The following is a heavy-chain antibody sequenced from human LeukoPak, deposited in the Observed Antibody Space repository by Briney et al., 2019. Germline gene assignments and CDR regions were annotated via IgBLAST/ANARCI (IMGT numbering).Heavy chain of an antibody. Sequence: GGSLRLSCAASGFTFNTFNMNWVRQAPGKGLEWVSSITSGGDYIYYADSVEGRFTTSRDNAKNSLSLQLNSLRVEDTAVYYCARGHYDVLAASYKWTPDYWGQGTLVTVSS. J-gene: IGHJ4*02. V-gene: IGHV3-21*01. CDR3: ARGHYDVLAASYKWTPDY. CDR1: GFTFNTFN. D-gene: IGHD3-9*01. CDR2: ITSGGDYI.